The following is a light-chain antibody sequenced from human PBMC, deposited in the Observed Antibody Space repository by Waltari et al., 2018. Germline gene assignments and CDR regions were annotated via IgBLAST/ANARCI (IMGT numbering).Light chain of an antibody. CDR3: CSYAGSAISV. V-gene: IGLV2-23*02. Sequence: QSALTQTATVSGSPGQSITIPCPGTSSDVGTYNLVSWYQQHPGKAPTLIIYDVNKRPSGVSNRFSGSKSGNTASLTISGLQAADEADYYCCSYAGSAISVFGGGTKVTVL. J-gene: IGLJ3*02. CDR2: DVN. CDR1: SSDVGTYNL.